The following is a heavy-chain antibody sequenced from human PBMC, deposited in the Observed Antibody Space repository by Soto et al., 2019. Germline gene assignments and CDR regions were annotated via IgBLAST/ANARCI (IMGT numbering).Heavy chain of an antibody. V-gene: IGHV1-3*01. CDR3: ARDSHGCYD. Sequence: GASVKVSCKASGYTFTNYAMHWVRQAPGQRLEWMGWINAGNGNTKYSQKFQDRVTITRDTSASTAYMELSSLTSEDTAVYYCARDSHGCYDWGQGSLVTVSS. CDR2: INAGNGNT. D-gene: IGHD6-19*01. J-gene: IGHJ4*02. CDR1: GYTFTNYA.